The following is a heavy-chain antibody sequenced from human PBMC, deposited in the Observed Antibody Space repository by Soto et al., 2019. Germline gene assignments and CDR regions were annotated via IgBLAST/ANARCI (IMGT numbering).Heavy chain of an antibody. CDR3: ARTTGYEHEYNWFDP. CDR2: IYHSGST. CDR1: SGSISSSNW. Sequence: PSETLSLTCAVSSGSISSSNWWSWVRQPPGKGLEWIGEIYHSGSTNYNPSLKSRVTISVDKSKNQFSLKLSSVTAADTAVYYCARTTGYEHEYNWFDPWGQGTLVTVSS. D-gene: IGHD5-18*01. V-gene: IGHV4-4*02. J-gene: IGHJ5*02.